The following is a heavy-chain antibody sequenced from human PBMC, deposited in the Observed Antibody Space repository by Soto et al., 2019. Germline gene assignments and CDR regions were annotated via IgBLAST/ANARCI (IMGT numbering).Heavy chain of an antibody. Sequence: GGSLRLSCAASGFTFSSYWMSWVRQAPGKGLEWVANIKQDGSEKYYVDSVKGRFTISRDNAKNSLYLQMNSLRAEDTAVYYCARDSRATIFGVELNYGMDVWGQGTTVTVSS. V-gene: IGHV3-7*01. CDR1: GFTFSSYW. CDR3: ARDSRATIFGVELNYGMDV. D-gene: IGHD3-3*01. CDR2: IKQDGSEK. J-gene: IGHJ6*02.